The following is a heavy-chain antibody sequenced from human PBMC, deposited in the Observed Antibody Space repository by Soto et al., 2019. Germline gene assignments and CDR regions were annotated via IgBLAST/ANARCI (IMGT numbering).Heavy chain of an antibody. Sequence: QVQLQESGPGLVKPSETLSLTCTVSGGSVSSGSYYWSWIRQPPGKGLEWIGYIYYSGSTNYNPSLTSRVTISVDTSKNQFSLKLSSVTAADTAVYYCARGEYYYDSSGYLRPYYFDYWGQGTLVTVSS. CDR2: IYYSGST. D-gene: IGHD3-22*01. J-gene: IGHJ4*02. CDR1: GGSVSSGSYY. V-gene: IGHV4-61*01. CDR3: ARGEYYYDSSGYLRPYYFDY.